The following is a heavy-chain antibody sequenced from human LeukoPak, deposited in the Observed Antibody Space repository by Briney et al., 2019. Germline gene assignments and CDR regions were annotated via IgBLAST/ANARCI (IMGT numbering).Heavy chain of an antibody. J-gene: IGHJ4*02. V-gene: IGHV3-74*01. Sequence: GGSLRLSCAASGFDFSSNWMHWVRHAPGQGLVWVSRIKGDGISTNYADSVKGRFTVSRDTSKHTLYLQMSGLRAEDTAVYFCARDDDTTGRYSRFDYWGQGTLVTVSS. CDR3: ARDDDTTGRYSRFDY. D-gene: IGHD3-22*01. CDR2: IKGDGIST. CDR1: GFDFSSNW.